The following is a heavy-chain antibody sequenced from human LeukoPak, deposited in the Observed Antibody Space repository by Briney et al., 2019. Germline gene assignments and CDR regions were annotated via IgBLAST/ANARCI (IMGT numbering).Heavy chain of an antibody. D-gene: IGHD4-17*01. J-gene: IGHJ4*02. CDR3: ARDKSYGDSEDY. V-gene: IGHV3-7*05. CDR2: INQDGSEK. CDR1: GFSFSSYW. Sequence: PGGSLRLSCAASGFSFSSYWMSWVRQAPGKGLEWVANINQDGSEKYYVDSVKGRFTISRDNAKTSLYLQMNTLRAEDTAAYYCARDKSYGDSEDYWGQGTLVTVSS.